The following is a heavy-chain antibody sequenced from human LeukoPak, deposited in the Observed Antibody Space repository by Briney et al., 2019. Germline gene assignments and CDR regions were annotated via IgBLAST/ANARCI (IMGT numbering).Heavy chain of an antibody. V-gene: IGHV5-10-1*01. J-gene: IGHJ4*02. CDR1: GYSFSTYW. D-gene: IGHD5-24*01. CDR2: IDPSDSYT. CDR3: ARLTRDGFNFDY. Sequence: PGESLKISCKGSGYSFSTYWITWVRQMPGKGQEWMGRIDPSDSYTNYSPSFQGHVTISSDKSISTAYLQWTSLKASDTALYYCARLTRDGFNFDYWGQGTLVTVSS.